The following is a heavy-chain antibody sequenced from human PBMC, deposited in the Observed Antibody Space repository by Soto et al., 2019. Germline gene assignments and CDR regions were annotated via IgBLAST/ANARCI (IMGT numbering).Heavy chain of an antibody. V-gene: IGHV4-4*02. CDR3: ARIGCDSIFGSLDN. J-gene: IGHJ4*02. D-gene: IGHD2-21*02. CDR1: GGSISSGDW. Sequence: PSETLSLTCAVSGGSISSGDWCWSWVRQSPGKGLEWIGEIYYSGSTTYNPSLKSRVTISADKSENQFSLRLRSVTAAVTAVYYCARIGCDSIFGSLDNWGQGTLVTVSS. CDR2: IYYSGST.